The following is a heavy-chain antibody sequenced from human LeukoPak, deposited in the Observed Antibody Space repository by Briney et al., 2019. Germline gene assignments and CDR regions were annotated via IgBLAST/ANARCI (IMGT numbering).Heavy chain of an antibody. CDR2: IKQDGSEK. D-gene: IGHD3-10*01. Sequence: PGGSLRLSCAASGFTFSSYWMSWVRQAPGKGLEWVANIKQDGSEKYYVDSVKGRFTISRDNTKNSLYLQMNSLRAEDTAVYYCARSDYGSGPPPLDFDYWGQGTLVTVSS. CDR3: ARSDYGSGPPPLDFDY. V-gene: IGHV3-7*01. CDR1: GFTFSSYW. J-gene: IGHJ4*02.